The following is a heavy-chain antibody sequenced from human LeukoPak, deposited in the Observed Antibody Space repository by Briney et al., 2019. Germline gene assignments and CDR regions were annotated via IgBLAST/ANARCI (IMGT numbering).Heavy chain of an antibody. D-gene: IGHD5-12*01. CDR1: GFTFSRHA. CDR2: ITSSGSYR. CDR3: ASENIVGTSGALFDY. Sequence: PGGSLRLSCAASGFTFSRHAMNWVRPAPGKGLEWVSSITSSGSYRYHSDSVKGRFTISRDNAKNSLYLQMNSLRVEDTAVYYCASENIVGTSGALFDYWGQGTLVTVSS. V-gene: IGHV3-21*01. J-gene: IGHJ4*02.